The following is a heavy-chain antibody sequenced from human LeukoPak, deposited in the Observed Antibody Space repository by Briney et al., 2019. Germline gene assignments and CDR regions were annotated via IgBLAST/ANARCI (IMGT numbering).Heavy chain of an antibody. D-gene: IGHD6-13*01. CDR3: ARLTPSDSSSWYWYFGL. J-gene: IGHJ2*01. V-gene: IGHV4-59*08. CDR1: GGSISSYY. Sequence: SETLSLTCTVSGGSISSYYWSWIRQPPGKGLEWIGYIYYSGSTNYNPSLTSRVTTSVDTSKNQFSLKLSTVTAADTAVYYCARLTPSDSSSWYWYFGLWGRGTLVTVSS. CDR2: IYYSGST.